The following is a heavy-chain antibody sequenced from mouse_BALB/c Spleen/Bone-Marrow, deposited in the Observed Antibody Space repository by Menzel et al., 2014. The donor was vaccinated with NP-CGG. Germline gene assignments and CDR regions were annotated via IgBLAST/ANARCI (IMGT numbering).Heavy chain of an antibody. Sequence: EVKLVESGAELVRSGASVKLSCTASGFNIKDYYMNWVKQRPEQGLEWIGWIDPENGDTEYAPKFQGKATMTADTSSNPAFLQLSSLTSEDTGVYYCNADPINWGQGTPLTVSS. CDR2: IDPENGDT. J-gene: IGHJ2*01. V-gene: IGHV14-4*02. CDR1: GFNIKDYY. CDR3: NADPIN.